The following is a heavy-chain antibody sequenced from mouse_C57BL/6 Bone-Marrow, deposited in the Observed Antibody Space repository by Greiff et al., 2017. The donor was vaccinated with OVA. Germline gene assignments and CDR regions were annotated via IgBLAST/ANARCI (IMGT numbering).Heavy chain of an antibody. Sequence: QVQLQQSGAELVRPGASVKLSCKASGYTFTDYYINWVKQRPGQGLEWIARIYPGSGNTYYNEKFKGKATLTAEKSSRTAYMQLSSLTSEDSAVYFCARPYYSNYWFAYWGQGTLVTVSA. V-gene: IGHV1-76*01. D-gene: IGHD2-5*01. CDR2: IYPGSGNT. CDR1: GYTFTDYY. J-gene: IGHJ3*01. CDR3: ARPYYSNYWFAY.